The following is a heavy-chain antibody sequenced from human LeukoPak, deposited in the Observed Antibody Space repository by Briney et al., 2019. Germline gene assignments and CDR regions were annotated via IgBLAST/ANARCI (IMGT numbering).Heavy chain of an antibody. V-gene: IGHV3-48*03. CDR2: ISSSGSTI. D-gene: IGHD2-15*01. CDR1: GFTFSSYE. CDR3: ARDYCSGGSCYSYYGMDV. J-gene: IGHJ6*02. Sequence: GGSLRLSCAASGFTFSSYEMNWVRQAPGKGLEWVSYISSSGSTIYYADSVKGRFTISRDNAKNSLYLQMNSLRAEDTAIYYCARDYCSGGSCYSYYGMDVWGQGTTVTVSS.